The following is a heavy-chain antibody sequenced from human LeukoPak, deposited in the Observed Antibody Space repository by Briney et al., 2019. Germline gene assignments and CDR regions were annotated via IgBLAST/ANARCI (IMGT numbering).Heavy chain of an antibody. CDR1: GFTFSSYA. V-gene: IGHV3-23*01. CDR2: ISGSGGST. CDR3: VKDSPYYYDSSDY. Sequence: GGSLRVSCAASGFTFSSYAMSWVRQAPGKGLEWVSGISGSGGSTYYADSVKGRFTISRDNSKNTLYLHMNSLRAEDTAVYYCVKDSPYYYDSSDYWGQGTLVTVSS. J-gene: IGHJ4*02. D-gene: IGHD3-22*01.